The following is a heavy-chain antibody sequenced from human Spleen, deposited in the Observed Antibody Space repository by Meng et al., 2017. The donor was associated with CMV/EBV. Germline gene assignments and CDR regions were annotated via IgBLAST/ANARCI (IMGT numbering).Heavy chain of an antibody. CDR2: ITSSSNSI. CDR1: GFTFSDYG. D-gene: IGHD6-19*01. Sequence: ESLKISCAASGFTFSDYGMSWVRQAPGKGLEWVSFITSSSNSIYYVDSVKGRFTISRDNAKDSLYLQMNSLRVEDTAVYYCATVSGGRNTPFDNWAQGTLVTVSS. V-gene: IGHV3-48*04. CDR3: ATVSGGRNTPFDN. J-gene: IGHJ4*02.